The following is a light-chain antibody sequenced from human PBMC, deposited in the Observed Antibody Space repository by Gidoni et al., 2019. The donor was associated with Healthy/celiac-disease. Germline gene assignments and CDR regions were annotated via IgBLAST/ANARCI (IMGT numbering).Light chain of an antibody. Sequence: DIQMTQSPSSLSAYVGDRVTITCQASQDISNYLNLYQQKPGKAPKLLIYDASNLETGVPSRFSGSGSGTDFTFTISSLQPEDIATYYCQQYDNLPRYTFGQGTKLEIK. V-gene: IGKV1-33*01. CDR2: DAS. CDR3: QQYDNLPRYT. CDR1: QDISNY. J-gene: IGKJ2*01.